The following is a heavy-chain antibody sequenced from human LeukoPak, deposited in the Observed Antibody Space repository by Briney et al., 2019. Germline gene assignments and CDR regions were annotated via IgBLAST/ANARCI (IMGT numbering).Heavy chain of an antibody. J-gene: IGHJ4*02. D-gene: IGHD4-17*01. Sequence: SQTLSLTCDVSGGSISSGGYSWSWIRQPPGKGLEWIGYIYHSGSTYYNPSLKSRVTISVDRSKNQFSLKLSSVTAADTAVYYCAGAAVTTHPRVFDYWGQGTLVTVSS. CDR1: GGSISSGGYS. CDR2: IYHSGST. V-gene: IGHV4-30-2*01. CDR3: AGAAVTTHPRVFDY.